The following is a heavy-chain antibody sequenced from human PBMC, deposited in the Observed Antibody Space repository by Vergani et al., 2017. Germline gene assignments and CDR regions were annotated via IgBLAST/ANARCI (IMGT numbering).Heavy chain of an antibody. V-gene: IGHV1-18*01. CDR3: ARGYCSSTSCYIGNWFDP. Sequence: QVQLVQSGAEGKKPGASVKVSCKASGYTFTSYGISWVRQAPGQGLEWMGWISAYNGNTNYEQKLQGRVTMTTDTSTSTAYMELRSLRSDDTAVYYCARGYCSSTSCYIGNWFDPWGQGTLVTVSS. D-gene: IGHD2-2*02. CDR1: GYTFTSYG. J-gene: IGHJ5*02. CDR2: ISAYNGNT.